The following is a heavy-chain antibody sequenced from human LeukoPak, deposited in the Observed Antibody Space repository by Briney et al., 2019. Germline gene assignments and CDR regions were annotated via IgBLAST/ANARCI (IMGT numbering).Heavy chain of an antibody. CDR1: GFTFNNYA. Sequence: GGSLRLSCAASGFTFNNYAMSWARQAPGKGLQWVSVISGSGGNTYYPESVKGRFTISRDNSKNTLYLQMNSLRPEDTATYYCAREGYCTSTSCYAGIAYWGQGTLVTVSS. D-gene: IGHD2-2*01. CDR3: AREGYCTSTSCYAGIAY. J-gene: IGHJ4*02. V-gene: IGHV3-23*01. CDR2: ISGSGGNT.